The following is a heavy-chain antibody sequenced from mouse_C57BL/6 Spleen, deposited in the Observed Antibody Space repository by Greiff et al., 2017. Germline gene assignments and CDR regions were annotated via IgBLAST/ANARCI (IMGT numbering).Heavy chain of an antibody. J-gene: IGHJ2*01. Sequence: EVQLQQSGPELVKPGASVKISCKASGYTFTDYYMNWVKQSHGKSLEWIGDINPNNGGTSYNQKFKGKATLNVDKSSSTAYMELRSLTSEDSAVYYCAKGYFDYWGQGTTLTVSS. CDR2: INPNNGGT. V-gene: IGHV1-26*01. CDR3: AKGYFDY. CDR1: GYTFTDYY.